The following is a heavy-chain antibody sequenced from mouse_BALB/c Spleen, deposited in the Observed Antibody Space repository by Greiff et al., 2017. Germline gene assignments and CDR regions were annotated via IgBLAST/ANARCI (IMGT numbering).Heavy chain of an antibody. CDR3: ARQPFTTATRSFAY. Sequence: VQLQQSGAELAKPGASVKMSCKASGYTFTSYWMHWVKQRPGQGLEWIGYINPSTGYTEYNQKFKDKATLTADKSSSTAYMQLSSLTSEDSAVYYCARQPFTTATRSFAYWGQGTLVTVSA. J-gene: IGHJ3*01. CDR2: INPSTGYT. CDR1: GYTFTSYW. D-gene: IGHD1-2*01. V-gene: IGHV1-7*01.